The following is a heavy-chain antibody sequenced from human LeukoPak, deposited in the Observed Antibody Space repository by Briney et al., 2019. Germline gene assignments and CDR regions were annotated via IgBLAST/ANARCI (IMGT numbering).Heavy chain of an antibody. J-gene: IGHJ5*02. CDR3: ARVQRELRHGWFDP. CDR2: IILIFGTA. CDR1: GGTFSSYA. Sequence: SVKVSCKASGGTFSSYAISWVRQAPGQGLEWMGGIILIFGTANYAQKFQGRVTITADESTSTAYMELSSLRSEDTAVYYCARVQRELRHGWFDPWGQGTLVTVSS. V-gene: IGHV1-69*13. D-gene: IGHD1-26*01.